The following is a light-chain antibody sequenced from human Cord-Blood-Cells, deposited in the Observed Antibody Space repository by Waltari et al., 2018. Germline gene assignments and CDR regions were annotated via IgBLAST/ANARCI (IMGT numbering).Light chain of an antibody. J-gene: IGKJ5*01. V-gene: IGKV1-9*01. CDR2: AAS. CDR1: QGISSY. Sequence: DIQLTQSPSSLSASVGDRVTITCRASQGISSYLAWYQQKPGKAPKLLIYAASTLQSEGPSRFSGSGSGTEFTLTISSLQPEDFATYYCQQLNSYFGQGTRLEIK. CDR3: QQLNSY.